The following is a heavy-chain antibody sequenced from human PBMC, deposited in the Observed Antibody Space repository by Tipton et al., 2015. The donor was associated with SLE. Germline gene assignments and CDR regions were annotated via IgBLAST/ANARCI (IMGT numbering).Heavy chain of an antibody. CDR2: IYYSGST. V-gene: IGHV4-39*01. CDR1: GGSISSSSYY. J-gene: IGHJ4*02. Sequence: TLSLTCTVSGGSISSSSYYWGWIRQPPGKGLEWIGSIYYSGSTYYNPSLKSRVTISVDTSKNQFSLKLSSVTAAGTAVYYCARHDDYGYYFDYWGQGTLVTVSS. D-gene: IGHD4-17*01. CDR3: ARHDDYGYYFDY.